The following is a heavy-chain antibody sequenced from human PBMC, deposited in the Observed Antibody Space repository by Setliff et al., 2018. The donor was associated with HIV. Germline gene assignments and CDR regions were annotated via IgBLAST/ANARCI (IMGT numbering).Heavy chain of an antibody. J-gene: IGHJ4*02. D-gene: IGHD3-22*01. CDR2: INHSGST. V-gene: IGHV4-34*01. CDR1: GGSFSGYY. Sequence: PSETLSLTCAVYGGSFSGYYWSWIRQPPGKGLEWIGEINHSGSTIYNPSLESRVTISVDTSKNQFPLRLNSVTAADTAVYYCARGGYSDSSGYYHPFDYWGQGTLVTVSS. CDR3: ARGGYSDSSGYYHPFDY.